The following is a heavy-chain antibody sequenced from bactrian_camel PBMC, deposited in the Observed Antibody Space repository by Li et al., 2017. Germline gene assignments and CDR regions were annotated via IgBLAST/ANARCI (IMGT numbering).Heavy chain of an antibody. J-gene: IGHJ4*01. CDR3: AADHWSGYCYTRSKYAF. Sequence: HVQLVESGGGSVQAGGSLRLSCTASGLTFETSEMAWYRQALDRECELVSSISGEHTTYYADSVKGRFTISKDNAKNTLYLQMNRLKPGDTAMYYCAADHWSGYCYTRSKYAFWGQGTQVTVS. V-gene: IGHV3S55*01. CDR1: GLTFETSE. CDR2: ISGEHTT. D-gene: IGHD2*01.